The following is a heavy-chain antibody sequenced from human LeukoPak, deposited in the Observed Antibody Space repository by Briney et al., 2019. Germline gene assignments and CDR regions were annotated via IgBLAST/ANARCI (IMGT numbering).Heavy chain of an antibody. CDR2: IYPGDSDT. V-gene: IGHV5-51*01. J-gene: IGHJ6*02. D-gene: IGHD2-2*01. CDR1: GCSFTSYW. CDR3: ARLGCSSTSCYRDDYYYYGMDV. Sequence: GESLKISCKGSGCSFTSYWIGWVRQMPGKGLEWMGIIYPGDSDTRYSPSFQGQVTISADKSISTAYLQWSSLKASDTAMYYCARLGCSSTSCYRDDYYYYGMDVWGQGTTVTVSS.